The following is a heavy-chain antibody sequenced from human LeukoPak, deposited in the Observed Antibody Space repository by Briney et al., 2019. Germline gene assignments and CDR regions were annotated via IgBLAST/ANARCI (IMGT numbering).Heavy chain of an antibody. Sequence: ASVKVSCKASGYTFTGYYMHWVRQAPGQGLEWMGRINPNSGGTNYAQKFQGRVTMTRDTSISTAYMELSRLRSDGTAVYYCARVGDCTNGVCYNNWFDPWGQGTLVTVSS. J-gene: IGHJ5*02. V-gene: IGHV1-2*06. CDR3: ARVGDCTNGVCYNNWFDP. CDR1: GYTFTGYY. D-gene: IGHD2-8*01. CDR2: INPNSGGT.